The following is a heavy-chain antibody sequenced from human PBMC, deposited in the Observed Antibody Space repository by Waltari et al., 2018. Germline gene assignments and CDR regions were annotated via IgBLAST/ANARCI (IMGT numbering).Heavy chain of an antibody. V-gene: IGHV3-74*01. CDR2: RNIGATIK. CDR3: AKDATGGQDYYYYMDV. Sequence: EVKLVESGGGLVQPGGSLILSCADSGFTFSDTWMHWVRQAPGKGLVWVSRRNIGATIKDSAASVKGRFTISRDNAENTLYLQMNSLRAEDTALYYCAKDATGGQDYYYYMDVWGEGTTVTVSS. J-gene: IGHJ6*03. D-gene: IGHD1-26*01. CDR1: GFTFSDTW.